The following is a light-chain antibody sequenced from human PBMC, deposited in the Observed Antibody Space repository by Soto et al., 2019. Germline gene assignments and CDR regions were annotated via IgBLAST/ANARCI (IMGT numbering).Light chain of an antibody. V-gene: IGKV3D-15*01. Sequence: EIVMTKSPATLSVSPGERATLSCRASQSVSSNLAWYQQKPGQAPRLLIYGASTRATGIPARFSGSGSGTDFTLTISRLQSEDFALYYCQQYNNGLTFGGGTKVEIK. CDR2: GAS. CDR1: QSVSSN. J-gene: IGKJ4*01. CDR3: QQYNNGLT.